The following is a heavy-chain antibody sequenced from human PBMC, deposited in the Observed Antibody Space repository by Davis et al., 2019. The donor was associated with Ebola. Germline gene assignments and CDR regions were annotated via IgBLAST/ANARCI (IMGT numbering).Heavy chain of an antibody. V-gene: IGHV4-59*01. CDR1: GGSISSYY. CDR2: IYYSGST. J-gene: IGHJ5*02. D-gene: IGHD4-11*01. CDR3: ARGSVTMLFFGWFDP. Sequence: PSETLSLTCTVSGGSISSYYWSWIRQPPGKGLEWIGYIYYSGSTNYNPSLKSRVTISVDTSKNQFSLKLSPVTAADTAVYYCARGSVTMLFFGWFDPWGQGTLVTVSS.